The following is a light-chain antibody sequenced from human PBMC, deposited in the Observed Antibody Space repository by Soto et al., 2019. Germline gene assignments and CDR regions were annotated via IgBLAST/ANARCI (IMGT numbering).Light chain of an antibody. CDR3: QSYHSGNVV. CDR1: SGSIASNY. J-gene: IGLJ2*01. V-gene: IGLV6-57*04. CDR2: EDN. Sequence: NFMLTQPHSVSESPGKTVTISCTRSSGSIASNYVQWYQQRPGSAPTPVIYEDNERPSGVPDRFSGSIDSSSNSAPLTISGLKTDDEADYYCQSYHSGNVVFGGGTKLTVL.